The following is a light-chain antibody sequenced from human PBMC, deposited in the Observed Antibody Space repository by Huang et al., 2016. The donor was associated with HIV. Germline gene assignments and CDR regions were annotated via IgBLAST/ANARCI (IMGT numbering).Light chain of an antibody. CDR3: QQSYSIPWT. J-gene: IGKJ1*01. CDR1: QSITTY. CDR2: AAS. V-gene: IGKV1-39*01. Sequence: IQMTQSPSSLPAFVGDRVTITCRASQSITTYLNWYQQKIGESPKLLIYAASILQSWVPLRVGGSGSGTYFSLTITNLQSEDFAVYYCQQSYSIPWTFGQGTRVEI.